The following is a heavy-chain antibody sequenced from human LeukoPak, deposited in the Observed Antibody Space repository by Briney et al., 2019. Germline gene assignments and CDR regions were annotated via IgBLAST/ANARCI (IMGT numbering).Heavy chain of an antibody. V-gene: IGHV4-31*03. J-gene: IGHJ6*02. D-gene: IGHD3-3*01. Sequence: KTSETLSLTCTVSGGSISSGGYYWSWIRQHPGKGLEWIGYIYYSGSTYYNPSLKSRVTISVDTSKNQFSLKLSSVTAADTAVYYCARDLSFWSGYGMDVWGQGTTVTVSS. CDR3: ARDLSFWSGYGMDV. CDR1: GGSISSGGYY. CDR2: IYYSGST.